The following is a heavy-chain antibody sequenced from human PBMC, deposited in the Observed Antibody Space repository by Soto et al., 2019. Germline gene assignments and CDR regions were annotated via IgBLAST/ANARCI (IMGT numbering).Heavy chain of an antibody. J-gene: IGHJ3*02. CDR2: ISAYNGNT. CDR3: ARDSSSGPTYAFDI. D-gene: IGHD3-22*01. Sequence: ASLKVSCKASGYTFTSYGISWVRQAPGQGLEWMGWISAYNGNTNYAQKLQGRVTMTTDTSTSTAYMELRSLRSDDTAVYYCARDSSSGPTYAFDIWGQGTMVTVSS. CDR1: GYTFTSYG. V-gene: IGHV1-18*01.